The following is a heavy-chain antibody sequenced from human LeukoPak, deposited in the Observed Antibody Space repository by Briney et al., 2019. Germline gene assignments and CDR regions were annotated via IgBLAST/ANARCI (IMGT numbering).Heavy chain of an antibody. CDR2: IIPILGIA. CDR3: ARERLEAMVYYYYYGMDV. V-gene: IGHV1-69*04. D-gene: IGHD5-18*01. CDR1: GGTFSSYA. J-gene: IGHJ6*02. Sequence: ASVKVSCTASGGTFSSYAISWVRQAPGQGLEWMGRIIPILGIANYAQKFQGRVTITADKSTSTAYMELSSLRSEDTAVYYCARERLEAMVYYYYYGMDVWGQGTTVTVSS.